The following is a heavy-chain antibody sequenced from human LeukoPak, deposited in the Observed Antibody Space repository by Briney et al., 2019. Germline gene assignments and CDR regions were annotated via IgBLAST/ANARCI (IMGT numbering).Heavy chain of an antibody. V-gene: IGHV3-23*01. D-gene: IGHD3-10*01. Sequence: PGGSLRLSCAASGFTFSSYAMSWVRQAPGKGLEWVSAISGSGGSTYYADSVKGRFTISRDNSKNTLYLQMNRLRAEDTAVYYCAKGPDTTLWGYYYGSGSYFDYWGQGTLVTVSS. CDR3: AKGPDTTLWGYYYGSGSYFDY. CDR1: GFTFSSYA. CDR2: ISGSGGST. J-gene: IGHJ4*02.